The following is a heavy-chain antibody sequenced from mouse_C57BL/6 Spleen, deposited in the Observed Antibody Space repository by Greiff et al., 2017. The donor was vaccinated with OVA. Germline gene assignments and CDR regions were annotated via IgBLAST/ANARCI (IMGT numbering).Heavy chain of an antibody. V-gene: IGHV1-4*01. D-gene: IGHD2-4*01. J-gene: IGHJ4*01. Sequence: VKLMESGAELARPGASVKMSCKASGYTFTSYTMHWVKQRPGQGLEWIGYINPSSGYTKYNQKFKDKATLTADKSSSTAYMQLSSLTSEDSAVYYCARSGYDYDEEGAMDYWGQGTSVTVSS. CDR2: INPSSGYT. CDR3: ARSGYDYDEEGAMDY. CDR1: GYTFTSYT.